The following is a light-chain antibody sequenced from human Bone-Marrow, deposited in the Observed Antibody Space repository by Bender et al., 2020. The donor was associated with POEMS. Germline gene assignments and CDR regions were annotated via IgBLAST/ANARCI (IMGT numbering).Light chain of an antibody. CDR3: QVWDSSSDLVV. CDR1: SIGSKS. Sequence: SYVLTQPPSVSAAPGATARITCGGNSIGSKSVHWYQQQPGQAPLPVLYDDSGRPSGIPGRLSGSSSGNTATLTVSRVEAGDEAGYYCQVWDSSSDLVVFGGGTKLTVL. CDR2: DDS. V-gene: IGLV3-21*02. J-gene: IGLJ2*01.